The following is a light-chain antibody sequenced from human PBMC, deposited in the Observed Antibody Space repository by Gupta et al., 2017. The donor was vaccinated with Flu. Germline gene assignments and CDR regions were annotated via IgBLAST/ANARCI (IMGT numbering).Light chain of an antibody. V-gene: IGLV3-1*01. CDR2: QDK. CDR3: QAWDTHSTV. Sequence: TCSGGKLGEKFVCWYQQKPGQSPVLVSYQDKRRPSGIPERYSGSMSGNTATLTISGTQPMDEADYYCQAWDTHSTVVGPGTKVTVL. J-gene: IGLJ1*01. CDR1: KLGEKF.